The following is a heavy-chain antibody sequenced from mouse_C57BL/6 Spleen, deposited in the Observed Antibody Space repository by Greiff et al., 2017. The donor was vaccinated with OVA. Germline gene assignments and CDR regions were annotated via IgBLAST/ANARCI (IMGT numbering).Heavy chain of an antibody. CDR2: IYPGSGST. J-gene: IGHJ1*03. Sequence: QVQLKESGAELVKPGASVKMSCKASGYTFTSYWITWVKQRPGQGLEWIGDIYPGSGSTNYNEKFKGKATLTADKSSSTAYMQLSSLTSEDSAVYFCARSRDVWGTGTTVTVSS. CDR3: ARSRDV. CDR1: GYTFTSYW. V-gene: IGHV1-55*01.